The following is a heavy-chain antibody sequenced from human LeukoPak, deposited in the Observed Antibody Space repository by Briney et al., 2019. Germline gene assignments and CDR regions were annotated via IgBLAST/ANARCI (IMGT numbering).Heavy chain of an antibody. CDR1: GGSFSGYY. CDR3: ARGGSTWIQLYDWFDP. V-gene: IGHV4-34*01. J-gene: IGHJ5*02. D-gene: IGHD5-18*01. Sequence: SKTLSLTCAVYGGSFSGYYWSWIRQPPGKGLEWIGEINHSGSTNYNPSLKSRVTISVDTSKNQFSLKLSSVTAADTAVYYCARGGSTWIQLYDWFDPWGQGTLVTVSS. CDR2: INHSGST.